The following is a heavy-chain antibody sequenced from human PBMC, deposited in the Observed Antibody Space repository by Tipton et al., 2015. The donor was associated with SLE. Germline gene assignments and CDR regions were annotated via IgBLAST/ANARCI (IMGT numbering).Heavy chain of an antibody. J-gene: IGHJ3*01. D-gene: IGHD3-22*01. CDR2: IKEDGSEK. Sequence: GSLRLSCAASGFTFNTYWMSWVRQAPGKGLEWVANIKEDGSEKYYVDSVKGRFSISRDNAKSSLFLQMNSLRDEDTAVYFCARGDFYDTSDNYNDAFDVWGQGTMVTVSS. CDR1: GFTFNTYW. V-gene: IGHV3-7*01. CDR3: ARGDFYDTSDNYNDAFDV.